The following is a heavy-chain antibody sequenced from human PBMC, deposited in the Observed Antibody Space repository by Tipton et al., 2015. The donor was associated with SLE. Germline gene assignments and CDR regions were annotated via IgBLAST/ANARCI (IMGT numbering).Heavy chain of an antibody. CDR1: GFSFSYFP. J-gene: IGHJ4*02. D-gene: IGHD2-15*01. Sequence: SLRLSCAASGFSFSYFPMHWVRQAPGKGLEWVAVVPSHGNDNRNDYNYAESVRGRFTISRDNSKNALYLQMDSLRNEDTALYYCVREGGGSGRAGFFDFWGQGTLVTVSS. CDR3: VREGGGSGRAGFFDF. CDR2: VPSHGNDN. V-gene: IGHV3-30*04.